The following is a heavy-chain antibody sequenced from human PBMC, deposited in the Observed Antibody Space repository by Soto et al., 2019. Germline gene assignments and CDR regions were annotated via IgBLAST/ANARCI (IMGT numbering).Heavy chain of an antibody. Sequence: SETLSLTCTVSGGSISSYYWSWIRQPPGKGLEWIGYIYYSGSTNYNPPLKSRVTISVDTSKNQFSLKLSSVTAADTAVYYCARGGNYDILTGYYFDFVYWGQGTLVTVSS. J-gene: IGHJ4*02. CDR1: GGSISSYY. V-gene: IGHV4-59*08. D-gene: IGHD3-9*01. CDR3: ARGGNYDILTGYYFDFVY. CDR2: IYYSGST.